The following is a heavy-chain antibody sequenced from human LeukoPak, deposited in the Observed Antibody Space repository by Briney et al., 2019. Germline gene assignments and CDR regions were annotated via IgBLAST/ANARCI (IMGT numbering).Heavy chain of an antibody. J-gene: IGHJ4*02. CDR2: INPSGGST. D-gene: IGHD3-16*02. CDR3: ARAGFLITFGGVIAPFDY. CDR1: GYTFTSYY. Sequence: ASVKVSCKASGYTFTSYYMHWVRQAPGQGLEWMGIINPSGGSTSYAQKFQGRVTMTRDMSTSTVYMELSRLRTDDTAVYYCARAGFLITFGGVIAPFDYWGQGALVTVSS. V-gene: IGHV1-46*01.